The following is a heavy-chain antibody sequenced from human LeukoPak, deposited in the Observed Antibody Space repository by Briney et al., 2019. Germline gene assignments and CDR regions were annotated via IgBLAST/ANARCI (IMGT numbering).Heavy chain of an antibody. Sequence: GGSLRLSCAASGFTFSTYTMNWVRLAPGKGLEWVSSISSGSSYIYYADSVKGRFTISRDNAKNSLYLQMNSLRAEDTAVYYCARGSGSTTVVDYWGQGTLVTASS. V-gene: IGHV3-21*01. D-gene: IGHD4-23*01. CDR3: ARGSGSTTVVDY. CDR1: GFTFSTYT. CDR2: ISSGSSYI. J-gene: IGHJ4*02.